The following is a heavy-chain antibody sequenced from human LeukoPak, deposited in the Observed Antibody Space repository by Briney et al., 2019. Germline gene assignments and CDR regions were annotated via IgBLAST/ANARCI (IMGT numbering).Heavy chain of an antibody. V-gene: IGHV4-59*12. J-gene: IGHJ5*02. CDR3: ARVGGGYCTNGVCQESWFDP. CDR2: IYYSGST. D-gene: IGHD2-8*01. CDR1: GGSISRYY. Sequence: SETLSLTCTVSGGSISRYYWSWIRQPPGKGLEWIGYIYYSGSTNYNPSLKSRVTISVDTSKNQFSLKLSSVTAADTAVYYCARVGGGYCTNGVCQESWFDPWGQGTLVTVSS.